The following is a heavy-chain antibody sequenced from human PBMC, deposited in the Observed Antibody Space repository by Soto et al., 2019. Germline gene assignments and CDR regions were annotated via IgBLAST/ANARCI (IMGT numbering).Heavy chain of an antibody. D-gene: IGHD3-3*02. CDR2: TYYSGST. CDR1: GGSVSSGSYY. Sequence: SETLSLTCTVSGGSVSSGSYYWSWIRQPPGKGLEWIGYTYYSGSTKYNPSLKSRVTISVDSSKNQFSLKLDSVTAADTAVYYCAREGLVLAPSTVNSDHYYYAMDVWGQGTTVTVSS. J-gene: IGHJ6*02. V-gene: IGHV4-61*01. CDR3: AREGLVLAPSTVNSDHYYYAMDV.